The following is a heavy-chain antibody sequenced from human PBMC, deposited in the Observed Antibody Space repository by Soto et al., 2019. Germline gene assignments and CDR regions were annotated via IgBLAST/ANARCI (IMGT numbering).Heavy chain of an antibody. CDR1: GFTFSSYA. J-gene: IGHJ4*02. V-gene: IGHV3-23*01. CDR3: AKYHDSSGYYQYYFDY. D-gene: IGHD3-22*01. CDR2: ISGPGGST. Sequence: EVQLLESGGGLVQPGGSLRLSCAASGFTFSSYAMSWVRQAPGKGREWVSAISGPGGSTYYADSVKGRFTLSRDNSKNTLYLQMNSLRAEDTAVYYCAKYHDSSGYYQYYFDYWGQGTLVTVSS.